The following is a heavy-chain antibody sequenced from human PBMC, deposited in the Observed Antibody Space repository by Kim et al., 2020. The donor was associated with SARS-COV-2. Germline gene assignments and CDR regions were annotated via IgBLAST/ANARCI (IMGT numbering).Heavy chain of an antibody. CDR3: ASGDQVTLAYRPSPVHF. Sequence: GGSLRLSCAASGFTFNTYAMHWVRQAPGKGLEGVALISYDGYNKYYIDSVKGRFTISRDNSKNTLYLEMNSLSAEDTAVYYGASGDQVTLAYRPSPVHF. J-gene: IGHJ4*01. CDR1: GFTFNTYA. CDR2: ISYDGYNK. V-gene: IGHV3-30*04. D-gene: IGHD3-10*01.